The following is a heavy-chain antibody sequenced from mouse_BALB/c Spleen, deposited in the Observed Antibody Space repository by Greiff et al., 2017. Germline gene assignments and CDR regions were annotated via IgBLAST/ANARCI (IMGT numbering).Heavy chain of an antibody. CDR2: INSNGGST. CDR3: ARDGTGYFDY. D-gene: IGHD4-1*01. Sequence: EVQGVESGGGLVQPGGSLKLSCEASGFTFSSYGMSWVRQTPDKRLELVATINSNGGSTYYQDSVKGRFTISRDNAKNTLYLQMSSLKSEDTAMYYCARDGTGYFDYWGQGTTLTVSS. V-gene: IGHV5-6-3*01. J-gene: IGHJ2*01. CDR1: GFTFSSYG.